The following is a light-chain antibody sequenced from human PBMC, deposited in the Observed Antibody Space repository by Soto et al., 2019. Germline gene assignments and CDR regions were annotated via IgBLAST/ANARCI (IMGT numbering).Light chain of an antibody. CDR1: QNVLYSSNNKHL. Sequence: DIVMTQSPEYLAVSLGERATINCKSSQNVLYSSNNKHLIAWYQQKPGQPPKLLIYWASTRESGVPDRFSGSGSVRDFTLTISSLQDEDVAVYYCHQYYSPPRYTLGQGTRLEIK. CDR3: HQYYSPPRYT. CDR2: WAS. V-gene: IGKV4-1*01. J-gene: IGKJ2*01.